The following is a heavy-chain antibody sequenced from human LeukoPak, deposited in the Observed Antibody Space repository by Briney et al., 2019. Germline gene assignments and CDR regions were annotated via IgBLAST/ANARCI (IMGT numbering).Heavy chain of an antibody. CDR2: ISSNGNII. Sequence: GGSLRLSCAASGMRFSDFYMYWMRQAPGKGPEWISFISSNGNIIHYADSVKGRLTISRDNAKNSLYLHVDSLRVEDTATYYCASGGRAFNFWGPGTAVTVSS. CDR3: ASGGRAFNF. V-gene: IGHV3-11*01. CDR1: GMRFSDFY. D-gene: IGHD1-14*01. J-gene: IGHJ4*02.